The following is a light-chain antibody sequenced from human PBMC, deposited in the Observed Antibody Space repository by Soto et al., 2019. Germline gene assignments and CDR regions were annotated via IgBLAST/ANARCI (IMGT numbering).Light chain of an antibody. J-gene: IGLJ2*01. V-gene: IGLV2-23*01. Sequence: QSALTQPASVSGSTGLSITISCTGTSSDVGSYNLVSWYQQHPGKAPKLMIYEGSKRPSGVSNRFSGSKSGNTASLTISGLQAEDESDYYCCSYAGSSNVVFGGGTKLTV. CDR2: EGS. CDR1: SSDVGSYNL. CDR3: CSYAGSSNVV.